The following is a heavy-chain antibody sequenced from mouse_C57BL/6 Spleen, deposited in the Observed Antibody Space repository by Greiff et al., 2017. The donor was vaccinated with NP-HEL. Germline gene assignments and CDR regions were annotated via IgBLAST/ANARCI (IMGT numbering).Heavy chain of an antibody. Sequence: VQLQQSGAELVRPGASVKLSCKASGYTFTDYYINWVKQRPGQGLEWIARIYPGSGNTYYNEKFKGKATLTAEKSSSTAYMQLSSLTSEDSAVYFCARRRYYYGSSYDYFDYWGQGTTLTVSS. J-gene: IGHJ2*01. V-gene: IGHV1-76*01. CDR1: GYTFTDYY. D-gene: IGHD1-1*01. CDR3: ARRRYYYGSSYDYFDY. CDR2: IYPGSGNT.